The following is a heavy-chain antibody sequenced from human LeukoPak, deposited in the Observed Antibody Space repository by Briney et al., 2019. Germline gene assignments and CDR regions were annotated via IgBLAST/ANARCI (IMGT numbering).Heavy chain of an antibody. CDR1: GFTFSSYS. D-gene: IGHD2-2*01. CDR2: IKGDGSKQ. Sequence: GGSLRLSCAASGFTFSSYSMNWVRQAPGKELEWVANIKGDGSKQYYVGSVKGRFTISRDNAKNSLYLQMYSLTAEDTAVYYCARDGDHSCGDYWGQGTLVTVSS. V-gene: IGHV3-7*01. J-gene: IGHJ4*02. CDR3: ARDGDHSCGDY.